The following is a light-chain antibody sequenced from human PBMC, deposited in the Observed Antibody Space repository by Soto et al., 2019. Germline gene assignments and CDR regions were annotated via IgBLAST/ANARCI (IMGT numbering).Light chain of an antibody. CDR1: QSVSSN. Sequence: EIVMPQSPATLSVSPGERATLSCRASQSVSSNLAWYQQKPGQAPRLLIYGASTRATGIPARFSGSGSGTEFTLTISSLQSEDFAVYYCQQYNNWHQTFGQGTKVEIK. V-gene: IGKV3-15*01. CDR2: GAS. CDR3: QQYNNWHQT. J-gene: IGKJ1*01.